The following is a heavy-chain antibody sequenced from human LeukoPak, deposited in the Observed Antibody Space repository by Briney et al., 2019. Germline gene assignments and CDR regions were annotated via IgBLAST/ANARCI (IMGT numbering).Heavy chain of an antibody. CDR2: IFYSGST. J-gene: IGHJ5*02. CDR3: ARALSPYYYDSSGYYPPTIHNWFDP. D-gene: IGHD3-22*01. CDR1: GGSISNYY. V-gene: IGHV4-59*08. Sequence: SETLSLTCTVSGGSISNYYWNWIRKPPGKGLEWIGNIFYSGSTNYNPSLKSRVTISVDTSKNQFSLRLSSVTAADTAVYYCARALSPYYYDSSGYYPPTIHNWFDPWGQGTLVTVSS.